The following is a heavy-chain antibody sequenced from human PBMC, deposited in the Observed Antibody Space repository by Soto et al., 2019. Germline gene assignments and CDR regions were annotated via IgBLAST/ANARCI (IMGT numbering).Heavy chain of an antibody. V-gene: IGHV3-21*01. Sequence: EVQLVESGVGLVKPGGSLRLSCAAFGFTFRDYAMSCVRQAPGNGLEWVSSINTNSYYIYYGDSVNGRFTTSRHNAQNSLYLQMNSLKVADTAVYYCGRRGPVVGVTGRSDYWGKGTLVIVSS. D-gene: IGHD2-21*01. J-gene: IGHJ4*02. CDR3: GRRGPVVGVTGRSDY. CDR2: INTNSYYI. CDR1: GFTFRDYA.